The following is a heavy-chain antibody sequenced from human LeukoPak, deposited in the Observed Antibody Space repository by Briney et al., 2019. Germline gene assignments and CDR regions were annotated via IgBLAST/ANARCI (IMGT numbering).Heavy chain of an antibody. CDR3: ARDHQSGVRGAYGY. V-gene: IGHV4-39*02. D-gene: IGHD3-10*02. CDR2: IYYSGNT. CDR1: GVSISSSNSY. J-gene: IGHJ4*02. Sequence: SETLSLTCTVSGVSISSSNSYWGWIRQPPGTGLEWIGSIYYSGNTYYNASLKSQVSISIDTSKNQSSLRLTSVTAADTAVYYCARDHQSGVRGAYGYWGQGTLVTVSS.